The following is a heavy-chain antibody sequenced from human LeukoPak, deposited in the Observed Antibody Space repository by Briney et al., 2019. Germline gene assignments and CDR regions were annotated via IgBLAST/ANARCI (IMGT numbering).Heavy chain of an antibody. CDR1: GGSISSYY. Sequence: SETLSLTCTVSGGSISSYYWSWIRQPPGKGLEWIGYIYYSGSTNYNPSLKSRVTISVDTSKNQFSLKLSSVTAADTAVYYCARGLGFSRAFDIWGQGTMVTVSS. CDR3: ARGLGFSRAFDI. V-gene: IGHV4-59*08. D-gene: IGHD6-19*01. CDR2: IYYSGST. J-gene: IGHJ3*02.